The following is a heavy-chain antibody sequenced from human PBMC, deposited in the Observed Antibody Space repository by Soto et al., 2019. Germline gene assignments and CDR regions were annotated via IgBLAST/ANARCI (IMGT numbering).Heavy chain of an antibody. CDR2: ISGSGDRT. CDR1: GITISNYP. Sequence: DVQLLESGGGLVQPGGSLRLSCAASGITISNYPMSWVRQAPGKGLDWVSGISGSGDRTYYADSAKGRFSISKDISKNSLSLQRDSLGVEDTAVYFCVKDDGGYPSTAPHWGQGTLVTVSS. D-gene: IGHD3-22*01. V-gene: IGHV3-23*01. CDR3: VKDDGGYPSTAPH. J-gene: IGHJ4*02.